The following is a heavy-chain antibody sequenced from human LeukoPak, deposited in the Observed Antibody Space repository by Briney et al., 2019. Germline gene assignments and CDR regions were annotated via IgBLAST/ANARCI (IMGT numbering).Heavy chain of an antibody. CDR3: TTGGDSSGSHDAFDI. CDR2: IKSKTDGGTT. J-gene: IGHJ3*02. V-gene: IGHV3-15*01. CDR1: GFTFSNAW. Sequence: GGSLRLSCAASGFTFSNAWMSWVRQAPGKGLEWVGRIKSKTDGGTTDYAAPVKGRFTISRDDSKNTLYLQMNSLKTEDTAVYYCTTGGDSSGSHDAFDIWGQGTMVTVSS. D-gene: IGHD3-22*01.